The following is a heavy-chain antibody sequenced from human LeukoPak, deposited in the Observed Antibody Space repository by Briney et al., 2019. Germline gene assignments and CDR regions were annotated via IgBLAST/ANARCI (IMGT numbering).Heavy chain of an antibody. J-gene: IGHJ3*02. CDR2: VYHGGSS. V-gene: IGHV4-38-2*02. Sequence: PSETLSLICTVSGYSISSGFYWGWIRQPPGKGLEWIGNVYHGGSSYYNPSLKSRVTISVDTSKNQFSLKLSSVTAADTAVYYCARHRVAYCSGGSCYRMGAFDIWGQGTMVTVSS. CDR3: ARHRVAYCSGGSCYRMGAFDI. CDR1: GYSISSGFY. D-gene: IGHD2-15*01.